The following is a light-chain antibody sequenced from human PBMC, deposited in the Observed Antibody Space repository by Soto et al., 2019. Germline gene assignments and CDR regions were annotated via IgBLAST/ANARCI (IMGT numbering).Light chain of an antibody. V-gene: IGLV1-51*01. CDR2: DNN. Sequence: QSVLTQPPSVSAAPGQKGTISCSGSSSNIGNNYVSWYQQLPGTAPKLLIYDNNKRPSGIPDRFSGSKSGTSATLGITGLQTGDEADYYCGTWDSSLSAWVFGGGTKVIVL. CDR1: SSNIGNNY. J-gene: IGLJ3*02. CDR3: GTWDSSLSAWV.